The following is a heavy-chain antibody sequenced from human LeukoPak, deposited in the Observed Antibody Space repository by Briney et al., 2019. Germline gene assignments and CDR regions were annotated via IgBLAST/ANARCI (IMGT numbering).Heavy chain of an antibody. CDR3: ARQRVGYSSGWYPRWFDP. CDR2: INHSGST. Sequence: SQTLSLTCAVYSGSFIVYYWSWIRAPPRKGLECIGEINHSGSTNYKPSLMSRVTVSVDTSKNQFSLKLTSVTAADTAVYYCARQRVGYSSGWYPRWFDPWGQGTLVTVSS. CDR1: SGSFIVYY. V-gene: IGHV4-34*01. D-gene: IGHD6-19*01. J-gene: IGHJ5*02.